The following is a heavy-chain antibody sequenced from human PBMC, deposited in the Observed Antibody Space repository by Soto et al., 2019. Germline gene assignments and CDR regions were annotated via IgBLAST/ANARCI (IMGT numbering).Heavy chain of an antibody. J-gene: IGHJ4*02. CDR2: IYPGDSDT. D-gene: IGHD1-26*01. CDR3: ARLSGARSPANF. CDR1: GYSFTDYW. V-gene: IGHV5-51*01. Sequence: GESLKISCRGSGYSFTDYWIGWVRQMPGKGLEWMGIIYPGDSDTRYNPSFQGRVTISADKSITTAYLQWSSLKASDTAMYFCARLSGARSPANFWGQGTVVTVSS.